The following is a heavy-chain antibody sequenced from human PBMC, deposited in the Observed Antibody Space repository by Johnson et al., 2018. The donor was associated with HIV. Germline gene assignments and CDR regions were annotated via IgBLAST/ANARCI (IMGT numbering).Heavy chain of an antibody. CDR1: GITFSDYY. D-gene: IGHD2-2*01. Sequence: QEKLVESGGGLVKPGGSLRLSCAASGITFSDYYMSWIRQAPGKGLEWVSYISSSGTTVYYADSVRGRFSISRDNTKHSLYLQMNSLRAEDTAVYYCAKGLVAAALRWGGAFDIWGQGTMVTVSS. CDR3: AKGLVAAALRWGGAFDI. CDR2: ISSSGTTV. J-gene: IGHJ3*02. V-gene: IGHV3-11*01.